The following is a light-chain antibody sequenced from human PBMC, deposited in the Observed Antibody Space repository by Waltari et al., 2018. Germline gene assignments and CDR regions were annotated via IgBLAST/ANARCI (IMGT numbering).Light chain of an antibody. CDR3: QQYGSSPLT. CDR1: QSVSSSY. J-gene: IGKJ4*01. CDR2: GAS. V-gene: IGKV3-20*01. Sequence: EIVLTQSPGTLSLSPGERATLYCRASQSVSSSYLAWYQQKPGQAPRLLTYGASSRATGIPDRFSGSGSGTDFTLTISRLEPEDFAVYYCQQYGSSPLTFGGGTKVEIK.